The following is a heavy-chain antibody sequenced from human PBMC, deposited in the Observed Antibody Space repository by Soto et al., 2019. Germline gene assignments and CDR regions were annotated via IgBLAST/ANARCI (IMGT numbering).Heavy chain of an antibody. J-gene: IGHJ4*02. CDR2: IHYTGST. CDR1: GGSISGYY. Sequence: NPSETLSLTCTVSGGSISGYYWSWIRQSPGKRLEWIGYIHYTGSTDYNPSLKSRVSISLDTSKNQVSLKMTSVTAADTAVYSCARGGWSVDAWGQGTLVTVSS. V-gene: IGHV4-59*01. CDR3: ARGGWSVDA. D-gene: IGHD3-22*01.